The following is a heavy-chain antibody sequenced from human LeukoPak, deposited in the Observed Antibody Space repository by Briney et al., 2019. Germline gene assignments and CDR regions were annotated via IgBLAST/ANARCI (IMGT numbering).Heavy chain of an antibody. D-gene: IGHD3-10*01. Sequence: ASVKVSCKASGYTFTSYGISWVRQAPGQGLEWMGWISAYNGNTNYAQKLQGRVTMTTDTSTSTAYMELRSLRSDDTAVYYCARGVLLWFGELLGYFDYWGRGTLVTVSS. CDR2: ISAYNGNT. CDR1: GYTFTSYG. CDR3: ARGVLLWFGELLGYFDY. J-gene: IGHJ4*02. V-gene: IGHV1-18*01.